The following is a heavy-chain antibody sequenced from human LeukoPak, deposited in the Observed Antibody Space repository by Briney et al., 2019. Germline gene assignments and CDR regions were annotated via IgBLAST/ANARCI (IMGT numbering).Heavy chain of an antibody. J-gene: IGHJ3*01. CDR3: ASEYCTSTSCYTLGPDDAFDV. CDR2: IYDGDAT. Sequence: GGSLRLSCAASGFIVSTNHMSWVRQAPGKGLEWVSVIYDGDATQYADSVKGRLTISRDNAKNSLYLQMHSLRAEDTAVYYCASEYCTSTSCYTLGPDDAFDVWGQGTMVTVSS. CDR1: GFIVSTNH. D-gene: IGHD2-2*02. V-gene: IGHV3-66*01.